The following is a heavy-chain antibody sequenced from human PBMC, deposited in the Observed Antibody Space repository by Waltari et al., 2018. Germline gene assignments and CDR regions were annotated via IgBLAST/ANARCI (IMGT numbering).Heavy chain of an antibody. J-gene: IGHJ3*01. Sequence: QVQLVQSGPEVKKPGASVKVSCKTSGYTFTNYGISWVRQAPGQGLEWLAWITGYRGITYDAPNFQGRVPLTTDTSTSTAYMELRSLTSDDTAVYYCARDEVTLFGVVTDDAFDVWGQGTMVTVSS. D-gene: IGHD3-3*01. V-gene: IGHV1-18*01. CDR2: ITGYRGIT. CDR1: GYTFTNYG. CDR3: ARDEVTLFGVVTDDAFDV.